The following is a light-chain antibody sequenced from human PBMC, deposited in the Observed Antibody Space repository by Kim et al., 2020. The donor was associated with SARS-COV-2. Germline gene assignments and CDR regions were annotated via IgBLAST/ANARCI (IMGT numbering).Light chain of an antibody. CDR1: QSISNY. CDR2: SAS. Sequence: DIQMSQSPSSLSASVGDRVTITCRASQSISNYLNWYQQKPGKAPKLLIYSASTLESGVPSRFSGSGSGTDFTLTVSGLQPEDFAIYYCQPSDSVRWTFGQGTKVDIK. J-gene: IGKJ1*01. CDR3: QPSDSVRWT. V-gene: IGKV1-39*01.